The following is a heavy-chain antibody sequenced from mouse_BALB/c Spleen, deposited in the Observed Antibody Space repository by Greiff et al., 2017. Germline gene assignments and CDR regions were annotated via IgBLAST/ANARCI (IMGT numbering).Heavy chain of an antibody. J-gene: IGHJ4*01. V-gene: IGHV1-4*01. Sequence: VKVVESGAELARPGASVKMSCKASGYTFTSYTMHWVKQRPGQGLEWIGYINPSSGYTNYNQKFKDKATLTADKSSSTAYMQLSSLTSEDSAVYYCARTRFYYAMDYWGQGTSVTVSS. CDR2: INPSSGYT. CDR1: GYTFTSYT. CDR3: ARTRFYYAMDY.